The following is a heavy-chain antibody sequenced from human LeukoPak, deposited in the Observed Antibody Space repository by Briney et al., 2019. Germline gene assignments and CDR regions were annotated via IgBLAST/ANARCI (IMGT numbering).Heavy chain of an antibody. Sequence: SETLSLTCTVSGGSISSSSYYWGWIRQPPGKGLEWIGSIYYSGSTYYNPSLKSRVTISVDTSKNQFSLKLSSVAAADTAVYYCARYSSSVYWGQGTLVTVSS. J-gene: IGHJ4*02. D-gene: IGHD6-6*01. CDR2: IYYSGST. V-gene: IGHV4-39*01. CDR3: ARYSSSVY. CDR1: GGSISSSSYY.